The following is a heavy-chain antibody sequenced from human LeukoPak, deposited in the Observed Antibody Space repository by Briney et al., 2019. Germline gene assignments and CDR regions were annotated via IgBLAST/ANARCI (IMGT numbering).Heavy chain of an antibody. CDR2: ISGNGGST. Sequence: GGSLRLSCSASGFTFSPYAMNWVRQAPGKGLEWVSGISGNGGSTHYADSVKGRFTISRDISKTTLFLQMNSLGDEDTAVYFCARAKKGTPLPISYYYYAMDVWGQGTTVIVSS. J-gene: IGHJ6*02. V-gene: IGHV3-23*01. D-gene: IGHD3-10*01. CDR1: GFTFSPYA. CDR3: ARAKKGTPLPISYYYYAMDV.